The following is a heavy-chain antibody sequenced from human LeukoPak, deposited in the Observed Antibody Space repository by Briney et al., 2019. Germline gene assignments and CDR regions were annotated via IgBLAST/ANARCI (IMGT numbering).Heavy chain of an antibody. CDR1: GCTFSDYY. CDR3: ARPPRDLVSAAPFPF. Sequence: GASVKVSCKASGCTFSDYYIHWVRQAPGEGLELVGWVFPRSGDTYYSQRFHGRVAMTTDTAINTAYMELSRLQSDDTGVYFCARPPRDLVSAAPFPFWGQGTLVTVSS. J-gene: IGHJ1*01. CDR2: VFPRSGDT. D-gene: IGHD5/OR15-5a*01. V-gene: IGHV1-2*02.